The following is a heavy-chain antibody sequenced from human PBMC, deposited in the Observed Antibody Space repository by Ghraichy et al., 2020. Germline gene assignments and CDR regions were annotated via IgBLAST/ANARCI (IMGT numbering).Heavy chain of an antibody. J-gene: IGHJ4*02. Sequence: GGSLRLSCATSGFFFNYAWMSWVRQAPGKGLEWVGRIKSSVDGGTIDYTAPVKGRFTISRDDSNNTLYLQMNSLKTEDTAVYYCTTGITSGNNYWGKATLVTVSS. CDR3: TTGITSGNNY. CDR1: GFFFNYAW. CDR2: IKSSVDGGTI. D-gene: IGHD3-16*01. V-gene: IGHV3-15*01.